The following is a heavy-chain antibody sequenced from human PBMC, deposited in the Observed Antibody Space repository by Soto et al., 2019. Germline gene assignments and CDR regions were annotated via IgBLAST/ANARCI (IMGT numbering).Heavy chain of an antibody. Sequence: QVQLQESGPGLVKPSETLSLTCTVSGGSISSYYWSWIRQPPGKGLEWIGYIYYSGSTNYNPSLKSRVTISVDTSKNQFSLKLNSMTAADTAVYYCARHNYASGSTYFDYWGPGTLVPVSS. D-gene: IGHD3-16*01. V-gene: IGHV4-59*08. CDR1: GGSISSYY. J-gene: IGHJ4*02. CDR2: IYYSGST. CDR3: ARHNYASGSTYFDY.